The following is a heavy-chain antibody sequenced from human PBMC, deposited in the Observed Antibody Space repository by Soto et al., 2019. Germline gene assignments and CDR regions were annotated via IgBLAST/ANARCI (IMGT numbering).Heavy chain of an antibody. J-gene: IGHJ5*02. D-gene: IGHD6-19*01. CDR1: GYTFTSYG. Sequence: ASVKVSCKASGYTFTSYGISWVRQAPGQGLEWMGWISAYNGNTNYAQKLQGRVTMTTDTSTSTAYMELRSLRSDDTAVYYCASIGSGWAYNWFDPWGQGTLVTVSS. CDR2: ISAYNGNT. V-gene: IGHV1-18*01. CDR3: ASIGSGWAYNWFDP.